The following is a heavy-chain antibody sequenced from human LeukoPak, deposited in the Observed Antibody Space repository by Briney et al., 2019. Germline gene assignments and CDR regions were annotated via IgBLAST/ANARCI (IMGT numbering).Heavy chain of an antibody. D-gene: IGHD5-18*01. CDR1: GGSVSSGSYY. J-gene: IGHJ4*02. Sequence: PSETLFLTCTVSGGSVSSGSYYWSWIRQPPGKGLEWIGYIYYSGSTNYNPSLKSRVTISVDTSKNQFSLKLSSVTAADTAVYYRASSGTAMVAPFDYWGQGTLVTVSS. CDR2: IYYSGST. CDR3: ASSGTAMVAPFDY. V-gene: IGHV4-61*01.